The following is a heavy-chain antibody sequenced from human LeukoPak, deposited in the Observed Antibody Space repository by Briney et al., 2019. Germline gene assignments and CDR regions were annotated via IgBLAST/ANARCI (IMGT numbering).Heavy chain of an antibody. CDR2: ISYDGSNK. CDR3: AIDCSSTSCYN. CDR1: GFTFSSYA. V-gene: IGHV3-30-3*01. J-gene: IGHJ1*01. D-gene: IGHD2-2*01. Sequence: GRSLRLSCAASGFTFSSYAMHWVRPAPGMGLEWVAVISYDGSNKYYADSVKGRFTISRDNSKNTLYLQMNSLRAEDTAVYYCAIDCSSTSCYNWGQGTLVTVSS.